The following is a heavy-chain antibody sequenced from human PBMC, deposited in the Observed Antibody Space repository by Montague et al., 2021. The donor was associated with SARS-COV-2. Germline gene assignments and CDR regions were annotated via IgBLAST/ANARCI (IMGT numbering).Heavy chain of an antibody. CDR3: ARSNDVYDHFDY. V-gene: IGHV2-5*01. CDR1: GFSLRNRGVG. Sequence: PALVKPTHTLTLTCSLSGFSLRNRGVGVGWIRQPPGKALEWLAFXYWNDDKRYNRSLENRLTITKDSSENQVALTVTNVDPVDSATYYCARSNDVYDHFDYWGQGTLVTVSS. CDR2: XYWNDDK. J-gene: IGHJ4*02. D-gene: IGHD5/OR15-5a*01.